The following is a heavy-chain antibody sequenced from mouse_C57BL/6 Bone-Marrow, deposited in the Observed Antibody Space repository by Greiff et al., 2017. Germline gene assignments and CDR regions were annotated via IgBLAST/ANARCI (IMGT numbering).Heavy chain of an antibody. CDR3: LYDGYPFAY. Sequence: VQLQQSGPELVKPGASVKMSCKASGYTFTDYNVHWVKQSHGKSLEWIGYINPNNGGTSYNQKFKGKATLTVNKSSSTAYMELRSLTSEDSAVYYCLYDGYPFAYWGQGTLVTVSA. J-gene: IGHJ3*01. CDR1: GYTFTDYN. D-gene: IGHD2-3*01. CDR2: INPNNGGT. V-gene: IGHV1-22*01.